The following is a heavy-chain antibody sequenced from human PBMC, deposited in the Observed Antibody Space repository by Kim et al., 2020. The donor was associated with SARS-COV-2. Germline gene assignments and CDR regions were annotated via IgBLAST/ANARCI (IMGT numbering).Heavy chain of an antibody. CDR3: VKGLPVRRGGLTVTTNQDFDY. CDR2: ISSNGGST. J-gene: IGHJ4*02. V-gene: IGHV3-64D*06. Sequence: GGSLRLSCSASGFTFSSYAMHWVRQAPGKGLEYVSAISSNGGSTYYADSVKGRFTISRDNSKNTLYLQMSSLRAEDTAVYYCVKGLPVRRGGLTVTTNQDFDYWGQGTLVTVSS. CDR1: GFTFSSYA. D-gene: IGHD4-17*01.